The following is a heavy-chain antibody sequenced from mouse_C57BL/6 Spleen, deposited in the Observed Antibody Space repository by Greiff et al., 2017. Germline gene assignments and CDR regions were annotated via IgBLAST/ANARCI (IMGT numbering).Heavy chain of an antibody. J-gene: IGHJ4*01. D-gene: IGHD3-1*01. Sequence: VQLKQPGAELVRPGSSVKLSCKASGYTFTSYWMHWVKQRPIQGLEWIGNIDPSDSETHYNQKFKDKATLTVDKSSSTAYMQLSSLTSEDSAVYYCARYASGYAMDYWGQGTSVTVSS. V-gene: IGHV1-52*01. CDR3: ARYASGYAMDY. CDR1: GYTFTSYW. CDR2: IDPSDSET.